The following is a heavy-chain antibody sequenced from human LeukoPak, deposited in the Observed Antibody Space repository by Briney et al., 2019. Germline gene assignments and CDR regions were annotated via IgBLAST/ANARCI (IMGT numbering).Heavy chain of an antibody. Sequence: SQTLSLTCTVSGGSISSGDYYWSWIRQPPGKGLEWIGYIYYSGSTYYNPSLKSRVTISVDTSKNQFSLKLSSVTAADTAVYYCARHINSGSYDFPLDYWGQGTLVTVSS. CDR2: IYYSGST. J-gene: IGHJ4*02. V-gene: IGHV4-30-4*01. CDR3: ARHINSGSYDFPLDY. D-gene: IGHD1-26*01. CDR1: GGSISSGDYY.